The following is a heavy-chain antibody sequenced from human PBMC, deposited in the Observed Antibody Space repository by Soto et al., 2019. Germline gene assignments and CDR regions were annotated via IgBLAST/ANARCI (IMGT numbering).Heavy chain of an antibody. J-gene: IGHJ3*02. CDR3: ARSWYDAFDI. CDR2: INHIGTT. Sequence: QVQLQQWGAGLLKPSETLSLTCAVYGGSFSGYYWSWIRQPPGKGLEWIGEINHIGTTTYNPSLKSRVTISVDTSKNQFSLKLSSVTAADTVVYYCARSWYDAFDIWGQGTMVTVSS. D-gene: IGHD2-15*01. CDR1: GGSFSGYY. V-gene: IGHV4-34*01.